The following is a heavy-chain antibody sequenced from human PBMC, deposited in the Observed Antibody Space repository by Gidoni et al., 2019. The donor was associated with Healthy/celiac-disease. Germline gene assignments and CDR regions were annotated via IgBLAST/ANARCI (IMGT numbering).Heavy chain of an antibody. Sequence: QVQLVESGGGVVQPGRSLRLSCAASGFTFSSYAMHWVRQAPVKGLEGVVVISYDGSNKYYADSVKGRFTISRDNSKNTLYLQMNSLRAEDTAVYYCARDEGGDYGRWVYWSQGTLVTVSS. CDR1: GFTFSSYA. V-gene: IGHV3-30-3*01. CDR3: ARDEGGDYGRWVY. J-gene: IGHJ4*02. CDR2: ISYDGSNK. D-gene: IGHD4-17*01.